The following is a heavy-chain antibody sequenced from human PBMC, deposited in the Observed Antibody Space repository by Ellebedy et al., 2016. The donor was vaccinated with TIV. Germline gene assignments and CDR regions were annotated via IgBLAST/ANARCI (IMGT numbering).Heavy chain of an antibody. J-gene: IGHJ6*02. Sequence: GESLKISCAASGFTFTSYSMNWVRQAPGKGLEWVSYITNVGSTTYYADSVKGRFTVARDNANKSLHLQMNNLRGDDTAVYYCGRAREPGPFAYYYYGMDVWGQGTTVTVSS. CDR3: GRAREPGPFAYYYYGMDV. D-gene: IGHD1-1*01. CDR1: GFTFTSYS. CDR2: ITNVGSTT. V-gene: IGHV3-48*04.